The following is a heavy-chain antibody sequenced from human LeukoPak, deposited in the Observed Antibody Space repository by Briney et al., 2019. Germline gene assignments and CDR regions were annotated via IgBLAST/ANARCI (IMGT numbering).Heavy chain of an antibody. CDR1: GYTFTSYD. J-gene: IGHJ4*02. CDR2: VNPNSGNT. D-gene: IGHD3-3*01. V-gene: IGHV1-8*01. Sequence: ASVKVSCKASGYTFTSYDINWVRQATGQGLEWMGWVNPNSGNTGYAQKFQGRVTMTRNTSISTAYMELGSLRFDDTAIFYCATVASVRRFYFDFWGQGTLVTVSS. CDR3: ATVASVRRFYFDF.